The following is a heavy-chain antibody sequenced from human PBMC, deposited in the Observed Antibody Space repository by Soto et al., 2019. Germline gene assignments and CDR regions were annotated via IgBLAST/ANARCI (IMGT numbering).Heavy chain of an antibody. D-gene: IGHD3-10*01. CDR3: AMNKGDSSGCYYGY. CDR2: ISAYNGNT. V-gene: IGHV1-18*01. J-gene: IGHJ4*02. Sequence: QVHLVQSGAEVKKPGASVKVSCKASGYTFTSYGISWVRQAPGQGLEWMGWISAYNGNTNYAQKLQGRVTMTTDTTPRTADMELRNLRSDETSVYYWAMNKGDSSGCYYGYWGQGTLVTVSS. CDR1: GYTFTSYG.